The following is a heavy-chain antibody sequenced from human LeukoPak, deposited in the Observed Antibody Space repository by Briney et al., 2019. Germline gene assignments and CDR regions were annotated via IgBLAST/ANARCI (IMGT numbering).Heavy chain of an antibody. CDR3: AKGDYFGSGFDY. CDR1: GFTFSNYG. CDR2: VFYDGSNQ. V-gene: IGHV3-30*02. J-gene: IGHJ4*02. Sequence: GGSLRLSCAASGFTFSNYGLHWVRHVPGKGLEWVAFVFYDGSNQYYADSVKGRFTISRDNSKYTLYLQMNSLRVEDTAVYYCAKGDYFGSGFDYWGQGTLVIVST. D-gene: IGHD3-10*01.